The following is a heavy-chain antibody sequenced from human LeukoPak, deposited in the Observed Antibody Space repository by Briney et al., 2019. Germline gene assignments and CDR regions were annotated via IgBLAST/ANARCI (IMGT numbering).Heavy chain of an antibody. D-gene: IGHD2-21*02. CDR1: GFTFSSYW. Sequence: GGSLRLSCAASGFTFSSYWMHWVSHAPGKGLVWVSRINSDGYSITYADSVKGRFTISRDNAKNTLYLQMNSLRAEDTAVYYCARVHGVTPSYWGQGTLVTVSS. CDR2: INSDGYSI. CDR3: ARVHGVTPSY. J-gene: IGHJ4*02. V-gene: IGHV3-74*03.